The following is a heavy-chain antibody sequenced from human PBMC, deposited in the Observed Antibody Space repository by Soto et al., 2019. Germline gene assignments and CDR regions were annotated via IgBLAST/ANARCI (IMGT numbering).Heavy chain of an antibody. V-gene: IGHV1-2*02. Sequence: ASVKVSCKASGYTFTEYYLYWVRQAPGQVPEWLGGINPGTGDTNQAQKFQGRVTRTRDMSLTTSYMELHRLTSDDTAVYYCARDPIGGGAPYYFDYWGQGSLVTVSS. CDR1: GYTFTEYY. CDR3: ARDPIGGGAPYYFDY. J-gene: IGHJ4*02. CDR2: INPGTGDT. D-gene: IGHD3-16*01.